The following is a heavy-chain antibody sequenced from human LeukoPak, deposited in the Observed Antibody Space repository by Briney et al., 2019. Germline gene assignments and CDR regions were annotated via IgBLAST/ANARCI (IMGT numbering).Heavy chain of an antibody. CDR3: TTDEGSGYSGSYYLDY. CDR2: LKSKADGGTI. CDR1: GFTFSNAW. V-gene: IGHV3-15*01. J-gene: IGHJ4*02. D-gene: IGHD1-26*01. Sequence: NPGGSLRLSCAASGFTFSNAWMSWVRQAPGKGLEWAGRLKSKADGGTIDYAAPVKGRFTISRDDSKSTLYLQMNSLKTEDTAVYYCTTDEGSGYSGSYYLDYWGQGTLVTVSS.